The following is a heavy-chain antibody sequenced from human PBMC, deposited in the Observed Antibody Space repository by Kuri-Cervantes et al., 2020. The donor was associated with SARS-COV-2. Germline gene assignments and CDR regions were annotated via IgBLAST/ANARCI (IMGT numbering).Heavy chain of an antibody. CDR1: GGSISSYY. CDR2: IYYSGST. J-gene: IGHJ4*02. D-gene: IGHD3-10*01. Sequence: SETLSLTCTVSGGSISSYYWSWIRQPPGKGLEWIGYIYYSGSTNYNPSLKSRVTISVDTSKNQFSLKLSSVTVADAAVYYCARVGGNWELPFDYWGQGTLVTVSS. V-gene: IGHV4-59*01. CDR3: ARVGGNWELPFDY.